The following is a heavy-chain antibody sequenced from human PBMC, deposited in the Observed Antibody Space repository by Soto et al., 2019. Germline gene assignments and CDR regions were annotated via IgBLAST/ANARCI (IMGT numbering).Heavy chain of an antibody. V-gene: IGHV3-30-3*01. D-gene: IGHD5-12*01. Sequence: QVQLVESGGGVVQPGRSLRLSCAASGFTFSSYAMHWVRQAPGKGLEWVAVISYDGSNKYYADSLKGRFTISRDNSKNTLYLQMNSLRAEDTAVYYCARDSGYSGYDGAFDYWGQGTLVTVSS. CDR3: ARDSGYSGYDGAFDY. CDR2: ISYDGSNK. J-gene: IGHJ4*02. CDR1: GFTFSSYA.